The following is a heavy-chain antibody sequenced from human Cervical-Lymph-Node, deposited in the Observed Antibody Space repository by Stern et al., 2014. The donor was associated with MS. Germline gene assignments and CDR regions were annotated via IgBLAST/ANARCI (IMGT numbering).Heavy chain of an antibody. D-gene: IGHD5-18*01. CDR2: IYTSGST. J-gene: IGHJ6*02. CDR3: ARERGKAAMATSDYYYGMDV. Sequence: QLQLQESGPGLVKPSQTLSLTCTVSGGSISSGSYYWSWIRQPAGKGLEWIGRIYTSGSTNYNPSLTSRATISSDTSNTQFSLKLSSGTAADTAVXYCARERGKAAMATSDYYYGMDVWGQGTTVTVSS. V-gene: IGHV4-61*02. CDR1: GGSISSGSYY.